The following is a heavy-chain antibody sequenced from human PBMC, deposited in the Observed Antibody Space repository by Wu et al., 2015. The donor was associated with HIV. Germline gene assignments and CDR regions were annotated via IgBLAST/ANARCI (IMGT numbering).Heavy chain of an antibody. V-gene: IGHV1-2*02. D-gene: IGHD6-19*01. CDR1: GYTFTAYY. J-gene: IGHJ4*02. CDR2: ISPNNGDI. CDR3: ARGPSGWYEHYLDC. Sequence: QVQLVQSGAEVKKPGASVKVSCKASGYTFTAYYINWVRQAPGQGLEWMGWISPNNGDIKYAQKFQGRVTMTRDTSISTAYMELSRLRSDDTAVYYCARGPSGWYEHYLDCWGQGTLVTVSS.